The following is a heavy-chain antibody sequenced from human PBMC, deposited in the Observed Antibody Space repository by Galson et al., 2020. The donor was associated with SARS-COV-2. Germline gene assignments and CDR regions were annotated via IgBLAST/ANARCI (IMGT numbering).Heavy chain of an antibody. CDR2: IDWDDDK. J-gene: IGHJ6*02. CDR3: AWIRWLGGITYYYYYGMDV. D-gene: IGHD3-10*01. V-gene: IGHV2-70*01. CDR1: GFSLSTSGMC. Sequence: SGPTLVKPTQTLTLTCTFSGFSLSTSGMCVSWIRQPPGKALEWLALIDWDDDKYYSTSLKTRPTISKDTSKNQVVLTMTNMDPVDTAAYYCAWIRWLGGITYYYYYGMDVWGQGPTVTVSS.